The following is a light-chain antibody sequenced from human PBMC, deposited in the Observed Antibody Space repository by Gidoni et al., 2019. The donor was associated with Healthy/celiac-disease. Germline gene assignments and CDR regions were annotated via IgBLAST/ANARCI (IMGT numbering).Light chain of an antibody. CDR3: QQYGSSPRT. CDR2: GAS. J-gene: IGKJ1*01. V-gene: IGKV3-20*01. Sequence: EIVLTQSPGTLSLSPGESATLSFRASQSVSSSYLAWYQQKPGQAPRLLIYGASSRATGIPDRFSGSGSGTDFTLTISRLEPEDFAVYYCQQYGSSPRTFGQGTKVEIK. CDR1: QSVSSSY.